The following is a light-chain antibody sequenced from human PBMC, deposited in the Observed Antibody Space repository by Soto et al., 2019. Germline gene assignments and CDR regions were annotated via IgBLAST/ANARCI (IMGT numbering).Light chain of an antibody. CDR2: LGD. CDR3: AAWDDSLNGVV. V-gene: IGLV1-44*01. J-gene: IGLJ2*01. CDR1: TSNIGTFY. Sequence: QSVLTQPPSASSTPGQTVTISCSGSTSNIGTFYVYWYQHLPGTAPKLLIYLGDQRASGVSDRFSGSKSATSASLAISGLQSEDEADYYCAAWDDSLNGVVFGGGTQLTVL.